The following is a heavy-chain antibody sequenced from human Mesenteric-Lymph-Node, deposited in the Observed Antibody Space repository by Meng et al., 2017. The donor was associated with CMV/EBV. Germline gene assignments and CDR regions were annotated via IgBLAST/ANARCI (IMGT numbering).Heavy chain of an antibody. CDR1: VFSLSSSGVG. D-gene: IGHD2-15*01. CDR2: IYWDDDK. V-gene: IGHV2-5*02. J-gene: IGHJ4*02. CDR3: ARRGQLATDDY. Sequence: CTFSVFSLSSSGVGVDWIRQPPGKALEWLSIIYWDDDKRYSPSLKSRLTITKDTSKNQVVLTMTNMDPVDTATYYCARRGQLATDDYWGQGTLVTVSS.